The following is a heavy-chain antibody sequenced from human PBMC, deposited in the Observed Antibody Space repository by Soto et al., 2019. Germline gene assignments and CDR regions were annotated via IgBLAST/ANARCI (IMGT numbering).Heavy chain of an antibody. Sequence: GGSLRLSCAGSGFTFTSAWMNWVRQAPGKGLEWVGRVKSKNDGGAIDYGTPVKGRFIISRDDSKNTAYLQMNSLKIEDTGVYYCVGGSPFGYWGQGTLVTVSS. J-gene: IGHJ4*02. CDR2: VKSKNDGGAI. D-gene: IGHD1-26*01. V-gene: IGHV3-15*05. CDR1: GFTFTSAW. CDR3: VGGSPFGY.